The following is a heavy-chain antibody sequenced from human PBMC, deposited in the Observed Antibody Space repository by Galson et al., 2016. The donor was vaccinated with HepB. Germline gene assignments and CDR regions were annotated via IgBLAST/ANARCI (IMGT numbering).Heavy chain of an antibody. CDR2: ISSDGTNK. V-gene: IGHV3-30-3*01. CDR1: GFTFSTYI. CDR3: ARDPDDFGDLEYFQH. J-gene: IGHJ1*01. D-gene: IGHD4-17*01. Sequence: SLRLSCAASGFTFSTYIMHWVRQTPGKGLEWVAVISSDGTNKYYADSVRGRFIISRDNSKNTLYLQMNSLRAEDTAVYYCARDPDDFGDLEYFQHWGQGTLVTVSS.